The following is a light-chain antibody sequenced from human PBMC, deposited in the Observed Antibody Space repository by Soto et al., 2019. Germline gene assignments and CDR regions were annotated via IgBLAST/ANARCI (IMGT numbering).Light chain of an antibody. Sequence: EIVLTQSPATLSLSPGERATLSCRASQSVKTFLVWYKQRPGQAPRLLSHDASNRATGIPARFSGSGSGTEFTLTISSLEPEDFAVYYCQQRSNWPITFGQGTRLEIK. CDR3: QQRSNWPIT. CDR1: QSVKTF. CDR2: DAS. V-gene: IGKV3-11*01. J-gene: IGKJ5*01.